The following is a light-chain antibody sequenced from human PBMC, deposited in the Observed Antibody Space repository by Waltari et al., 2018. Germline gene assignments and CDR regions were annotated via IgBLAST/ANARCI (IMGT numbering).Light chain of an antibody. V-gene: IGLV2-8*01. CDR2: EVA. CDR3: SSYGGDNNYV. Sequence: QSALTQPPSASGSPGQSVTISCTGTSSDVGGFSYVSWFQQQPGKAPKLIIYEVAKRPSGVPDRFSGSKSGNTASLTVSGLRAEDEADYYCSSYGGDNNYVFGSGTKVTVL. CDR1: SSDVGGFSY. J-gene: IGLJ1*01.